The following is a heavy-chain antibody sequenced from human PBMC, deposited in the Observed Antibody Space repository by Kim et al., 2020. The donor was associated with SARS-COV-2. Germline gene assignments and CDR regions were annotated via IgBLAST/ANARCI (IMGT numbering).Heavy chain of an antibody. CDR1: GFTFDDYA. Sequence: GGSLRLSCVASGFTFDDYAMHWVRQAPGKGLEWVSGISWNSGSIGYADSVKGRFTISRDNAKNSLYLQMNSLRAEDTALYYCAKDKGSSSWGEAFAYWGQGDLGSVSS. CDR3: AKDKGSSSWGEAFAY. J-gene: IGHJ4*02. CDR2: ISWNSGSI. D-gene: IGHD6-13*01. V-gene: IGHV3-9*01.